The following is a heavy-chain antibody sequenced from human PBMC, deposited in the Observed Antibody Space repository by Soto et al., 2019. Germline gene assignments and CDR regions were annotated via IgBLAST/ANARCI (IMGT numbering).Heavy chain of an antibody. D-gene: IGHD3-10*01. V-gene: IGHV1-18*01. CDR2: ISLYSDGT. CDR3: ARGGSTMVRGPLVYGLDV. Sequence: QVQLVQSGGEVKRPGASVKVSCKTSGYTFSNYGITWVRQAPGQPLEWLGWISLYSDGTNYAQKFQGRVTITADESTSTAYMELSSLRSEDTAVYYCARGGSTMVRGPLVYGLDVWGQGTTVTVSS. J-gene: IGHJ6*02. CDR1: GYTFSNYG.